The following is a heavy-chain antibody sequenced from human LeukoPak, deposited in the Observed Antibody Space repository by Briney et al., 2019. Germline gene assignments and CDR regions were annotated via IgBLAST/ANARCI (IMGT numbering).Heavy chain of an antibody. CDR3: ARDLFGELRSRPDY. Sequence: ASVKVSCKASGYTFTGYYMHWVRQAPGQGLEWMGRINPNSGGTNYAQKFQGRVTMTRDTSISTDYMELSRLRSDDTAVYYCARDLFGELRSRPDYWGQGSMVTVSS. V-gene: IGHV1-2*06. CDR2: INPNSGGT. J-gene: IGHJ4*02. CDR1: GYTFTGYY. D-gene: IGHD3-3*01.